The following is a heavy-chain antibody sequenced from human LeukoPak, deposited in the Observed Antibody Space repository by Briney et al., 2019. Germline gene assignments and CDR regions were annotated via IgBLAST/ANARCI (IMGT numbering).Heavy chain of an antibody. CDR1: GFTFSSYS. CDR3: ARDYAKLGYCSGSSCPDAFDV. V-gene: IGHV3-21*01. D-gene: IGHD2-2*03. CDR2: ISRSSSYI. Sequence: GGSLRLSCAASGFTFSSYSMNWVRQAPGKGLEWVSSISRSSSYIYYADSVKGRFTISRDNAASSLYLQMNGLRDEDTAVYYCARDYAKLGYCSGSSCPDAFDVWGQGTVVTVSS. J-gene: IGHJ3*01.